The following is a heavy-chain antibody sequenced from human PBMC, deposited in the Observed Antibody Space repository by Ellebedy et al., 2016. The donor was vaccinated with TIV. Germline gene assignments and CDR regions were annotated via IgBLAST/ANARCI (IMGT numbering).Heavy chain of an antibody. CDR3: VKVIANSGWPYYFPY. V-gene: IGHV3-64D*09. D-gene: IGHD6-19*01. Sequence: PGGSLRLACSVSGFSFTTYAKHWVRQSPGKGLEYVSAISGNGGSTYYADSVKGRSTISRDNSQNSLYLQMSSLIAEDTSVYYSVKVIANSGWPYYFPYWGQGTLVTVSS. CDR1: GFSFTTYA. CDR2: ISGNGGST. J-gene: IGHJ4*02.